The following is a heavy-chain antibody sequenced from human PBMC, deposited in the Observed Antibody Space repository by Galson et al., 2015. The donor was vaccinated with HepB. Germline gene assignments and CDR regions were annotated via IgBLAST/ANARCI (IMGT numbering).Heavy chain of an antibody. CDR1: GFTFSNYS. CDR2: ISCSSSDI. Sequence: SLRLSCAASGFTFSNYSMHWVRQAPGKGLEWVSSISCSSSDIYYADSVKGRFTISRDNAKNSLYLQMNSLRAEDTAVYYCAREREQQLRPFDILGQGTMVTVSS. D-gene: IGHD6-13*01. CDR3: AREREQQLRPFDI. J-gene: IGHJ3*02. V-gene: IGHV3-21*01.